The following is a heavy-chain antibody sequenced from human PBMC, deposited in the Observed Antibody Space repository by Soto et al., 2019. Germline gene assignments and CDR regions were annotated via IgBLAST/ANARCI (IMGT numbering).Heavy chain of an antibody. CDR2: IYWDDDK. V-gene: IGHV2-5*02. D-gene: IGHD2-15*01. Sequence: SGPTLVNPTQTLTLTCTFSGFSLSTSGVGVGWIRQPPGKALEWLALIYWDDDKRYSPALKSRPTITKETSKNHVVLTLTNMDPVDTATYYCAHIRYCSGGSCEMTDYWGQGTLVTVSP. CDR1: GFSLSTSGVG. CDR3: AHIRYCSGGSCEMTDY. J-gene: IGHJ4*02.